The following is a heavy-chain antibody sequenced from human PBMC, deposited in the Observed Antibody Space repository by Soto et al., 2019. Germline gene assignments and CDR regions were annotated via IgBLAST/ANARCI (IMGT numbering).Heavy chain of an antibody. CDR1: NGSISTTRYN. CDR2: IFYTGTT. Sequence: QMQLQESGPGLVKPSETLSLTCTVSNGSISTTRYNWGWIRQSPGKGLEWIGTIFYTGTTSYNPSLKSRVTITVYTSNNQFSLKLASVPAAHTAVYYCARHGSFWGQGILVVVSS. D-gene: IGHD3-16*02. CDR3: ARHGSF. V-gene: IGHV4-39*01. J-gene: IGHJ4*02.